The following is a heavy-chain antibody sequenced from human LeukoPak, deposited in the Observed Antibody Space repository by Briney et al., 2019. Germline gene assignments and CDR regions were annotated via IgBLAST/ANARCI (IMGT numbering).Heavy chain of an antibody. Sequence: ASVKVSCKASGYTFTGCYMHWVRQAPGQGLEWMGWINPNSGGTNYAQKFQGRVTMTRDTSISTAYMELSRLRSDDTAVYYCARWLQWDYYYYMDVWGKGTTVTVSS. J-gene: IGHJ6*03. CDR3: ARWLQWDYYYYMDV. V-gene: IGHV1-2*02. D-gene: IGHD5-24*01. CDR1: GYTFTGCY. CDR2: INPNSGGT.